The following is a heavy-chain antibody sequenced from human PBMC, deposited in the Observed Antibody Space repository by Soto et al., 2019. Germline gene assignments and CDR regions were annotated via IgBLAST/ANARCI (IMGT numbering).Heavy chain of an antibody. J-gene: IGHJ3*02. Sequence: EVQLLESGGGLVQPGGSLRLSCAASGFTFSSYAMSWVGQAPGKGLEWVSAISGSGGSTYYADSVKGRFTISRDNSKNTLYLQMNRLRADDTAVYYCAKFLRGTVYRGAFDIWGQGTMVTVSS. CDR2: ISGSGGST. D-gene: IGHD3-16*01. CDR3: AKFLRGTVYRGAFDI. CDR1: GFTFSSYA. V-gene: IGHV3-23*01.